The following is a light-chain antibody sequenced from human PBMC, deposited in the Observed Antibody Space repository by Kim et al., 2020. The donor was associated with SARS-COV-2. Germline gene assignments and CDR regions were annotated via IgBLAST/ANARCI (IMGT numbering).Light chain of an antibody. Sequence: DIQMTQSPSTLSASVGDKVTITCRASQSISGWLAWYQQKPGKAPNLLIYKASSLEDGVPSRFSGSGSGTEFTLTINSLEPDDFATYYCQHYHSYSPITFGQGTRLEIK. J-gene: IGKJ5*01. CDR1: QSISGW. V-gene: IGKV1-5*03. CDR3: QHYHSYSPIT. CDR2: KAS.